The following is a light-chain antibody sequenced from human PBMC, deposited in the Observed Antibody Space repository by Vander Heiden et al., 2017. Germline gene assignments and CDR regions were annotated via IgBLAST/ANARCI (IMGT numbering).Light chain of an antibody. CDR1: QSVLYSSNNKNY. V-gene: IGKV4-1*01. CDR2: WAS. CDR3: QQYYSTPLT. Sequence: QSVLYSSNNKNYLAWYQQKPGQPPKLLIYWASTRESGVPDRFSGSGSGTDFTLTISSLQAEDVAVYYCQQYYSTPLTFGGGTKVEIK. J-gene: IGKJ4*01.